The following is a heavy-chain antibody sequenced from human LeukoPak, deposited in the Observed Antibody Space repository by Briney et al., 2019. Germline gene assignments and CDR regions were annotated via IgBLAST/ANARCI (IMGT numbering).Heavy chain of an antibody. J-gene: IGHJ3*02. CDR3: AKARLGAWNYGAFDI. CDR2: ISYDGSNK. CDR1: GFTFSSYG. V-gene: IGHV3-30*18. D-gene: IGHD1-7*01. Sequence: GGSLRLSCAASGFTFSSYGMHWVRQAPGKGLEWMAVISYDGSNKYYADSLKGRFTIYRDNSKNTLYLQMNSLRTEDTAVYYCAKARLGAWNYGAFDIWGQGTMVTVSS.